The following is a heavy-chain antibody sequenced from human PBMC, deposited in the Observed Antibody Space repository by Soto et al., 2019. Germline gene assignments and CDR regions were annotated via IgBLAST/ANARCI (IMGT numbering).Heavy chain of an antibody. D-gene: IGHD6-13*01. CDR2: IYYSGST. CDR3: ARAPRGPYSSSWSSRWFDP. V-gene: IGHV4-30-4*01. CDR1: GGSISSGDYY. J-gene: IGHJ5*02. Sequence: QVQLQESGPGLVKPSQTLSLTCTVSGGSISSGDYYWSWIRQPPGKGLEWIGYIYYSGSTYYNPSLKSRVTISVDTSKNQFSLKLSSVTAADTAVYYCARAPRGPYSSSWSSRWFDPWGQGTLVTVSS.